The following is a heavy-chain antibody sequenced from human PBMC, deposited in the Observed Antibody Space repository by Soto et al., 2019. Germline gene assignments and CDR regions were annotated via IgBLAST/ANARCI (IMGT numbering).Heavy chain of an antibody. CDR2: IYYSGST. V-gene: IGHV4-39*01. D-gene: IGHD3-16*01. J-gene: IGHJ3*02. CDR3: ARQYDYIWGTSSAFDI. CDR1: GGSIISSSYY. Sequence: SEALSLTCTVSGGSIISSSYYWVWIRQPPGKGLEWIGSIYYSGSTYYNPSLKSRVTISVDTSKNQFSLKLSSVTAADTAVYYCARQYDYIWGTSSAFDIWGQGTMVTVS.